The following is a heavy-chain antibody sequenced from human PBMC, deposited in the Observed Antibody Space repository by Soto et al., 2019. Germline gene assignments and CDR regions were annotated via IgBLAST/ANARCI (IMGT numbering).Heavy chain of an antibody. CDR2: LYSSGSI. CDR1: CYSITAGGYY. V-gene: IGHV4-31*03. CDR3: ARMYSSGSGWFHP. Sequence: SETLSLTCFVSCYSITAGGYYWSWIRHHPGKGLEWIGSLYSSGSIIYNPSLRSRVSISGDTSSNQFSMSLTSVTAADTARYYCARMYSSGSGWFHPWGQGTLVTVSS. J-gene: IGHJ5*02. D-gene: IGHD6-19*01.